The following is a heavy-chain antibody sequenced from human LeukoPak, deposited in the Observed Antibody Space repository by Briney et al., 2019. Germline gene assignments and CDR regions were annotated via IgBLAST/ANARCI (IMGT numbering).Heavy chain of an antibody. Sequence: GGSLRLSCAASGFTFSTYAMSRVRQAPGKGLEWVSDTSGSGGSTYYADSVKGRFTISRDNSKNTLYLQMNSLRAEDTAVYYCAKAACSSTSCQYYYYYGMDVWGQGTTVTVSS. V-gene: IGHV3-23*01. CDR1: GFTFSTYA. CDR2: TSGSGGST. J-gene: IGHJ6*02. CDR3: AKAACSSTSCQYYYYYGMDV. D-gene: IGHD2-2*01.